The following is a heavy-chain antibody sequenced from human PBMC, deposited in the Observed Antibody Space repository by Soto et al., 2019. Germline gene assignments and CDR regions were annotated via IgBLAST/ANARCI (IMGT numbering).Heavy chain of an antibody. V-gene: IGHV4-59*01. CDR1: GGSISSDD. CDR2: IYYSGST. Sequence: SETLCLTWTVSGGSISSDDWSWIRQPPGKGLEWIGYIYYSGSTNYNPSLKSRVTISVDTSKNQFSLKLSSVTAADTAVYYCARGAGTSCCGMDVWGKGTTVTVSS. CDR3: ARGAGTSCCGMDV. J-gene: IGHJ6*04. D-gene: IGHD2-2*01.